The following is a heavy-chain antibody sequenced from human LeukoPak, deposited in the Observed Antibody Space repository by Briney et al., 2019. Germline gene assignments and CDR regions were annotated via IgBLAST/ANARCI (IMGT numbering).Heavy chain of an antibody. D-gene: IGHD6-13*01. Sequence: PSETLSLTCTVSGGSISSGGYYWSWIRQHPGKGLEWIGYIYHSGSTYYNPSLKSQVTISVDRSKNQFSLKLSSVTAADTAVYYCARGYSSSWYYFDYWGQGTLVTVSS. J-gene: IGHJ4*02. CDR2: IYHSGST. CDR1: GGSISSGGYY. CDR3: ARGYSSSWYYFDY. V-gene: IGHV4-30-2*01.